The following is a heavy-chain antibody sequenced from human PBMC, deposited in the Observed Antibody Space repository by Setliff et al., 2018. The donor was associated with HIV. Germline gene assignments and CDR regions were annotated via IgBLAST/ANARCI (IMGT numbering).Heavy chain of an antibody. J-gene: IGHJ4*02. CDR1: GYTFSSFA. CDR3: ARVGPFEFDSSGYAEF. D-gene: IGHD3-22*01. CDR2: ISGYNGHT. Sequence: ASVKVSCKDSGYTFSSFAMSWVRQAPGQGLEGVAWISGYNGHTNYAQRFQGRVTVTTDTSTSTAYMELRSLRSDDTAVYFCARVGPFEFDSSGYAEFWGQGTPVTVSS. V-gene: IGHV1-18*01.